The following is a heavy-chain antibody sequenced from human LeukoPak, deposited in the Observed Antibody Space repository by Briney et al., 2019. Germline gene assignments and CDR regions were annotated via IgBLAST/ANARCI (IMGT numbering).Heavy chain of an antibody. V-gene: IGHV4-31*03. CDR3: ASTYYYDSSGYRGVGAFDI. D-gene: IGHD3-22*01. CDR1: GGSISSGGYY. J-gene: IGHJ3*02. Sequence: PSQTLSLTCTVSGGSISSGGYYWSWIRQHPGTGLEWFGYIYYSGSTYYNPSLKSRVTISVDTSKNQFSLKLSSVAAADTAVYYCASTYYYDSSGYRGVGAFDIWGQGTMVTVSS. CDR2: IYYSGST.